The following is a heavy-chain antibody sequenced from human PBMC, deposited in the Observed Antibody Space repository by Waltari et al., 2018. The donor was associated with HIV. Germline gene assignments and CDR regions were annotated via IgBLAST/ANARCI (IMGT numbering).Heavy chain of an antibody. Sequence: QVQLQASGPGLVKPSETLSLTCPVSGGSISSYYWSWIRQPPGKGLEWIGYIYYSGSTNYNPSRKSRVTISVDTSKNQFSLKLSSVTAADTAVYYCARVRGYGDYSDAFDIWGQGTMVTVSS. CDR1: GGSISSYY. V-gene: IGHV4-59*01. CDR2: IYYSGST. D-gene: IGHD4-17*01. J-gene: IGHJ3*02. CDR3: ARVRGYGDYSDAFDI.